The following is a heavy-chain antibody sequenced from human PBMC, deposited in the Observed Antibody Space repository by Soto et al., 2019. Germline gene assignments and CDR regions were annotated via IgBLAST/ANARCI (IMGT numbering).Heavy chain of an antibody. J-gene: IGHJ4*02. D-gene: IGHD4-17*01. CDR2: IYYSGST. V-gene: IGHV4-59*01. CDR3: ARDRYGGNSNFDY. Sequence: SETLSLTCTVSGGSISSYYWSWIRQPPGKGLEWIGYIYYSGSTNYNPSLKSRVTISVDTSKNQFSLKLSSVTAADTAVYYCARDRYGGNSNFDYWGQGTLVTVSS. CDR1: GGSISSYY.